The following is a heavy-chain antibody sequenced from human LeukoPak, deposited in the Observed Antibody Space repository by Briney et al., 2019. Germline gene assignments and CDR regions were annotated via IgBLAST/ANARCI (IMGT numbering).Heavy chain of an antibody. CDR2: ISSSSTNI. D-gene: IGHD2-2*02. J-gene: IGHJ4*02. V-gene: IGHV3-48*01. CDR1: GFTFTTYS. CDR3: ATDIVVVPGAIGFDY. Sequence: GGSLRLSCAASGFTFTTYSMNWVRQAPGKGLERLSYISSSSTNILYAESVTGRFTISRDNAKNSLYLQMNSLRAEDTAVYYCATDIVVVPGAIGFDYWGQGILVTVSS.